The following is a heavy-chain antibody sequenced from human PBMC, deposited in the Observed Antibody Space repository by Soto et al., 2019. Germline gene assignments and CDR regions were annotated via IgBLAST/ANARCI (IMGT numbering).Heavy chain of an antibody. Sequence: GGSLRLSCAASGFTFSSYAMHWVRQAPGKGLEWVAVISYDGSNKYYADSVKGRFTISRDNSKNTLYLQRNSLRAEDTAVYYCARALGYSSSWYSPRDYYYYGMDVWGQGTTGTVS. J-gene: IGHJ6*02. V-gene: IGHV3-30-3*01. CDR1: GFTFSSYA. CDR3: ARALGYSSSWYSPRDYYYYGMDV. D-gene: IGHD6-13*01. CDR2: ISYDGSNK.